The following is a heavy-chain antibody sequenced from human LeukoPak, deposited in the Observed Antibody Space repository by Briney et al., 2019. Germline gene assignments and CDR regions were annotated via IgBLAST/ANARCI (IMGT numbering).Heavy chain of an antibody. CDR2: ISSSSSYI. Sequence: GGSLRLSCAASGFTFSSYSMNWVRQAPGKGLEWVSSISSSSSYIYYADSVKGRFTISRDNAKNSPYLQMNSLRAEDTAVYYCATLKLRYFDWSDYWGQGTLVTVSS. J-gene: IGHJ4*02. D-gene: IGHD3-9*01. CDR3: ATLKLRYFDWSDY. V-gene: IGHV3-21*01. CDR1: GFTFSSYS.